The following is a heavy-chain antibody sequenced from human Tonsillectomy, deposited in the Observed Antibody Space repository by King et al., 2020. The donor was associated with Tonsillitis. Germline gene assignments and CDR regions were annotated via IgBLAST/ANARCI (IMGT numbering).Heavy chain of an antibody. CDR3: AHIGHGLRVFDY. V-gene: IGHV2-5*02. J-gene: IGHJ4*02. CDR2: IYWDDDE. D-gene: IGHD5-12*01. Sequence: TLKESGPTLVKPPQTLTLTCTFSGFSLSTSGVAVGWIRQPPGKALEWLALIYWDDDERYSPSLKNSLTITKDTSKNQVVLTMTNMDPVDTATYYCAHIGHGLRVFDYWGQGTLVTVSS. CDR1: GFSLSTSGVA.